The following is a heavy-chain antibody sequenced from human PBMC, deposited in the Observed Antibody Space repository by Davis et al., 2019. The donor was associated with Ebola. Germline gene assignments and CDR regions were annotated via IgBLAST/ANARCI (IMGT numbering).Heavy chain of an antibody. J-gene: IGHJ5*02. CDR2: ISAYNGNT. D-gene: IGHD3-10*01. CDR1: GYTFTSYG. CDR3: ARFDYYGSGSYYNNWFDP. V-gene: IGHV1-18*01. Sequence: AASVKVSCKASGYTFTSYGISWVRQAPGQGLEWMGWISAYNGNTNYAQKLQGRVTMTTDTSTSTAYMELRSLRSDDTAVYYCARFDYYGSGSYYNNWFDPWGQGTLVTVSS.